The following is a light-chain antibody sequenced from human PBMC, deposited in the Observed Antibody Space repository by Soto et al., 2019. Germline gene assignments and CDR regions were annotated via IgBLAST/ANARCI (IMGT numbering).Light chain of an antibody. V-gene: IGKV3-20*01. J-gene: IGKJ5*01. CDR2: GAS. CDR3: QQYDSSVII. CDR1: QSVSSSS. Sequence: EIVLTQSPDTLSLFPGERATLSCRASQSVSSSSLAWYQQQPGQPPRLLIYGASARATGIPDRFSGSGSGTDFTLTISRLEPEDFAVYYCQQYDSSVIIFGLGTRLEI.